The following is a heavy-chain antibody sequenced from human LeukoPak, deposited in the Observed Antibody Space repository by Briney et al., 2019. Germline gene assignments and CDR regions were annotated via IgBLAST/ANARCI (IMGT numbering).Heavy chain of an antibody. CDR3: ARDRYSGAWYEE. Sequence: PGGSLRLSCTASAFTFSSYWMHWVRQAPGKGLVWVSHINSGGSSTSYADSVKGRFTISRDNAKNTLYLQMNSLRAEDTAVYYCARDRYSGAWYEEWGQGTLVTVSS. CDR1: AFTFSSYW. V-gene: IGHV3-74*01. J-gene: IGHJ4*02. D-gene: IGHD6-19*01. CDR2: INSGGSST.